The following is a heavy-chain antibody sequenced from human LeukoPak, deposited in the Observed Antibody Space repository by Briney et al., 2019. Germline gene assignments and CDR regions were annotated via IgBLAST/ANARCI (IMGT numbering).Heavy chain of an antibody. CDR3: ARWMTTVTTPDY. CDR1: GYTFNGYY. J-gene: IGHJ4*02. CDR2: INPNSGGT. D-gene: IGHD4-11*01. Sequence: ASVKVSCKASGYTFNGYYLHWVRQAPGQGLEWMGWINPNSGGTNYAQKFQGRVTMTRDTSISTAYMELSRLRSDDTAVYYCARWMTTVTTPDYWGQGTLVTVSS. V-gene: IGHV1-2*02.